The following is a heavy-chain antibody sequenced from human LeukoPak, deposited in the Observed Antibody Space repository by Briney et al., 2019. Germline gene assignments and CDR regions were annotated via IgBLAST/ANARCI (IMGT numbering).Heavy chain of an antibody. D-gene: IGHD1-26*01. V-gene: IGHV1-69*13. CDR3: ARSQVGANKRDYFDY. Sequence: SVKGSCKASGGTISIYAISWVRQAPGQGNEWMGGIIPIFGTANYAQKFQGRVTITADESTSTAYRELSSLRSEDTAVYYCARSQVGANKRDYFDYWGQGTLVTVSS. CDR2: IIPIFGTA. CDR1: GGTISIYA. J-gene: IGHJ4*02.